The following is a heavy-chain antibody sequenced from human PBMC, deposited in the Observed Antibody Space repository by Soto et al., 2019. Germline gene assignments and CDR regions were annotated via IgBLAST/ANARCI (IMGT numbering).Heavy chain of an antibody. Sequence: QEQLVQSGGGVVQPGRSLRLSCAASGFNFNTYFMHWVRQAPGKGLEWVAMIFPNGRVKEYADSVKGRFTISRYNSNNRMYLQIDSLRPEDTTVYYCARDDEHGSNCDLDYWGQGALVTVSS. V-gene: IGHV3-30*13. CDR2: IFPNGRVK. D-gene: IGHD1-26*01. J-gene: IGHJ4*02. CDR1: GFNFNTYF. CDR3: ARDDEHGSNCDLDY.